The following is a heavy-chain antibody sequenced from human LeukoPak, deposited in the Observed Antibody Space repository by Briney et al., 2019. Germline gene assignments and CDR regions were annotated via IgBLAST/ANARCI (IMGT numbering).Heavy chain of an antibody. CDR3: ARRRTYYDSSGYSSDAFDI. Sequence: PGGSLRLSCAASRFTFSDYYMSWIRQAPGKGLEWVSYISSSGSTIYYADSVKGRFTISRDNAKNSLYLQMNSLRAEDTAVYYCARRRTYYDSSGYSSDAFDIWGQGTMVTVSS. V-gene: IGHV3-11*04. CDR2: ISSSGSTI. J-gene: IGHJ3*02. D-gene: IGHD3-22*01. CDR1: RFTFSDYY.